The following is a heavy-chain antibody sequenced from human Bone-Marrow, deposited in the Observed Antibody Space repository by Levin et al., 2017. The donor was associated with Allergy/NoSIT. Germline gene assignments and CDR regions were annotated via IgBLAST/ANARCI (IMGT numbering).Heavy chain of an antibody. CDR2: MSDSGAST. D-gene: IGHD2-2*01. J-gene: IGHJ4*02. CDR1: GFTFSSYA. V-gene: IGHV3-23*01. CDR3: AKLSGDCSSTSCYRGEDY. Sequence: GGSLRLSCAASGFTFSSYAMTWVRQAPGKGLEWVSAMSDSGASTYYADSVKGRFIISRDNSKNTLYLQMNSLRAEDTALYYCAKLSGDCSSTSCYRGEDYWGQGTLVTVSS.